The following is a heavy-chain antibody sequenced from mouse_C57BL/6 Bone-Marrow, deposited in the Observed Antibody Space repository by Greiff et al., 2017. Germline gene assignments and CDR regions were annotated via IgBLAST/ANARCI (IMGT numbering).Heavy chain of an antibody. CDR2: IYPGSGST. CDR3: NGCITTVVANCESDY. V-gene: IGHV1-55*01. D-gene: IGHD1-1*01. Sequence: QVQLQQSGAELVKPGASVKMSCKASGYTFTSYWITWVKQRPGQGLEWIGDIYPGSGSTNYNEKFKSKATLTVDTSSSTAYMQLSSLTSEDSAVYDCNGCITTVVANCESDYWGEGTSVTVSS. J-gene: IGHJ4*01. CDR1: GYTFTSYW.